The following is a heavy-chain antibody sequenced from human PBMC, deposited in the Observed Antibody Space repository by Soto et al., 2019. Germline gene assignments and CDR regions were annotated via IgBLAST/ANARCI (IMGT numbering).Heavy chain of an antibody. D-gene: IGHD3-10*01. CDR1: GGSISSYY. CDR3: ARDPEYGSYFDY. Sequence: PSETLSLTCTVSGGSISSYYWSWIRQPPGKGLEWIGYIYYSGSTNYNPSLKSRVTISVDTSKNQFSLKLSSVTAADTAVYYCARDPEYGSYFDYWGQGTLVTVSS. CDR2: IYYSGST. J-gene: IGHJ4*02. V-gene: IGHV4-59*01.